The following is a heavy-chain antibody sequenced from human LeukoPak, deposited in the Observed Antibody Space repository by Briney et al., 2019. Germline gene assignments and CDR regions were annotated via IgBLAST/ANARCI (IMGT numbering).Heavy chain of an antibody. CDR2: ISGGNT. V-gene: IGHV3-23*01. J-gene: IGHJ6*02. CDR3: AKDKGWGYSTYDFYGMDV. CDR1: GFTFSTYW. Sequence: GSLRLSCAASGFTFSTYWISWVRQAPGRGLEWVSAISGGNTYYADSVKGRFTISRDNSKNTLYLQMNSLRAEDTAVYYCAKDKGWGYSTYDFYGMDVWGQGTTVTVSS. D-gene: IGHD1-26*01.